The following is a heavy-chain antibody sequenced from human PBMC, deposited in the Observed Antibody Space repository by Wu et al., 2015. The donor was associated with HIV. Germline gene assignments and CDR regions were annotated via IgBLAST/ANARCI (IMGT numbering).Heavy chain of an antibody. Sequence: QVQLVQSGAEVKKPGSSVKVACKSSGGTFRRYAISWVRQAPRQRLEWMGRIIPIFGNIKYAQKFQGRVTITADESTSTAYMELSSLTSEDTAVYYCAREPGIGVAGAGWYFDYWGQGTLVTVSS. V-gene: IGHV1-69*15. CDR1: GGTFRRYA. CDR3: AREPGIGVAGAGWYFDY. J-gene: IGHJ4*02. CDR2: IIPIFGNI. D-gene: IGHD6-19*01.